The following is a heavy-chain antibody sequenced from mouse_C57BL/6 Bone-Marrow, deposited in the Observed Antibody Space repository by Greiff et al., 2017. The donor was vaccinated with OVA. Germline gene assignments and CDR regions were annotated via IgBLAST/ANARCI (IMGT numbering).Heavy chain of an antibody. CDR3: ARFGSSPSYWYFDV. CDR1: GYTFTSYW. CDR2: IYPGSGST. V-gene: IGHV1-55*01. J-gene: IGHJ1*03. Sequence: QVQLKQPGAELVKPGASVKMSCKASGYTFTSYWITWVKQRPGQGLEWIGDIYPGSGSTNYNEKFKSKATLTVDTSSSTAYMQLSSLTSEDSAVYYCARFGSSPSYWYFDVWGTGTTVTVSS. D-gene: IGHD1-1*01.